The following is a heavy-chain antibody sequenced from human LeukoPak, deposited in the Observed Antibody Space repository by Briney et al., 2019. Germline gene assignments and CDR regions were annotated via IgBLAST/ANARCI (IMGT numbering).Heavy chain of an antibody. V-gene: IGHV3-21*01. CDR1: GFTFSSYS. CDR2: ISSSGSI. Sequence: GSLRLSCAASGFTFSSYSMNWVRQAPGKGLEWVSSISSSGSIYYADSVKGRFTISRDNAKNSVYLQMNSLRAEDTAVYYCATGPLDYWGQGTLVTVSS. CDR3: ATGPLDY. J-gene: IGHJ4*02.